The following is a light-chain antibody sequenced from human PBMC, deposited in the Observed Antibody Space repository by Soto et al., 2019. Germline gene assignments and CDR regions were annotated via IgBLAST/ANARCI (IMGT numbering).Light chain of an antibody. CDR3: QQSSDWPST. CDR2: DAS. CDR1: QSVSSY. J-gene: IGKJ4*01. Sequence: EIVLTQSPATLSLSPGERATLSCRASQSVSSYLAWYQQKPGQAPRLLIYDASNRATGIPARFSGSGSGTAFTLTISSLEPDDFAVYYCQQSSDWPSTFGGGTKVHIK. V-gene: IGKV3-11*01.